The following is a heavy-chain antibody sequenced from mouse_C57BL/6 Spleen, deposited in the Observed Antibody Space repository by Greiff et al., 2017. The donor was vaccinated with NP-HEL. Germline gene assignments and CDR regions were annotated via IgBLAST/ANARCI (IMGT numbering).Heavy chain of an antibody. Sequence: VKLMESGAELVKPGASVKLSCKASGYTFTEYTIHWVKQRSGQGLEWIGWFYPGSGSIKYNEKFKDKATLKADKSSSTVYMALSRLTSEDSAVYFCARHEDEVTPAWFAYWGQGTLVTVSA. CDR1: GYTFTEYT. V-gene: IGHV1-62-2*01. CDR2: FYPGSGSI. D-gene: IGHD2-2*01. J-gene: IGHJ3*01. CDR3: ARHEDEVTPAWFAY.